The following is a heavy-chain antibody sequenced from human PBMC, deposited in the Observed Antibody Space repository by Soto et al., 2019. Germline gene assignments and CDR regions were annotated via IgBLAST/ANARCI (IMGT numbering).Heavy chain of an antibody. CDR2: ISHDEGNK. D-gene: IGHD3-3*01. CDR3: ARGASDFWGGYPEIHFFDS. J-gene: IGHJ4*02. V-gene: IGHV3-30-3*01. CDR1: GFTFSTYP. Sequence: VQLVESGGGLVQPGGSLRLSCAASGFTFSTYPMHWVRQAPGKGLEWVAVISHDEGNKFYGDSMKGRFTISRDNSKNTLYLQMNSLRSDDTAVYYCARGASDFWGGYPEIHFFDSWGQGTLVTVSS.